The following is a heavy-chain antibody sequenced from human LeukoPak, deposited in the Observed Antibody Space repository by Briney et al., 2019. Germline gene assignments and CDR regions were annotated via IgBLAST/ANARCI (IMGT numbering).Heavy chain of an antibody. CDR2: TRTKARSYST. CDR1: GFSVSEYF. CDR3: GSDSTSGYSWTL. V-gene: IGHV3-72*01. D-gene: IGHD3-22*01. Sequence: GGSLRLSCAASGFSVSEYFIDWVRQAPGKGLEWVGRTRTKARSYSTEYATSVKGRFIVSRDDSNNSVYLQMNSLKTDDTAVYYCGSDSTSGYSWTLRGQGTLVPVSS. J-gene: IGHJ4*02.